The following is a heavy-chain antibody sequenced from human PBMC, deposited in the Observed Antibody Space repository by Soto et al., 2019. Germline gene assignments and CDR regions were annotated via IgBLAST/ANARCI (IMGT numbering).Heavy chain of an antibody. J-gene: IGHJ4*02. V-gene: IGHV1-2*04. CDR2: INPKSGDT. CDR3: ARNGYYESIGYYFDY. Sequence: VSVTLSCQASAYTFTGYYIHWVRQAPGQGLEWMGWINPKSGDTDYAQKFQGWVTMTRDTSITTAYMELNRLKSDDTAMYYCARNGYYESIGYYFDYWGQGTLVTVSS. D-gene: IGHD3-22*01. CDR1: AYTFTGYY.